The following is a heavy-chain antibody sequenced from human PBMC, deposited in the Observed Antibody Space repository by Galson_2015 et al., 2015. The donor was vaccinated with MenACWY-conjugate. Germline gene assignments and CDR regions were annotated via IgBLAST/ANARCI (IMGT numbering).Heavy chain of an antibody. CDR3: TVVVSARGAYD. CDR2: IKSKTDGETT. V-gene: IGHV3-15*01. D-gene: IGHD2-21*01. CDR1: GFIFSNAW. Sequence: SLRLSCAASGFIFSNAWMSWVRQAPGKGLEWVGRIKSKTDGETTDYAAPVKGRFTISRDDSKNTLYLQMNSLKTEDTAVYYCTVVVSARGAYDWGQGTLVTVSS. J-gene: IGHJ4*02.